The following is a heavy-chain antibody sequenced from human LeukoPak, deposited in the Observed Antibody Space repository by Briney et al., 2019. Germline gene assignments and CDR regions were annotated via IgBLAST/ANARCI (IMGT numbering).Heavy chain of an antibody. CDR1: GSTFSYYA. CDR3: ARDTVTTAYYFEY. V-gene: IGHV3-30*04. Sequence: GGSLRLSCAASGSTFSYYAMHWVRQAPGKGLEWVAVFSYDGRNKYYADSVKGRFTISRDISKNTVYLQVSSLRGEDTAVYYCARDTVTTAYYFEYWGQGTLVTVSS. D-gene: IGHD4-17*01. J-gene: IGHJ4*02. CDR2: FSYDGRNK.